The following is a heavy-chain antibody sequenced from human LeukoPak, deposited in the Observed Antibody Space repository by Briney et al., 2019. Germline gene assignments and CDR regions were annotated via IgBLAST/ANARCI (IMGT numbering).Heavy chain of an antibody. CDR3: ARRASGIAAAGTLDSWFDP. J-gene: IGHJ5*02. CDR2: IYHSGST. Sequence: PSETLSLTCTVSGYSISSGYYWGWIRQPPGKGLEWIGSIYHSGSTYYNPSLKSRVTISVDTSKNQFSLKLNSVTAADTAVHYCARRASGIAAAGTLDSWFDPWGQGTLGTVSS. CDR1: GYSISSGYY. V-gene: IGHV4-38-2*02. D-gene: IGHD6-13*01.